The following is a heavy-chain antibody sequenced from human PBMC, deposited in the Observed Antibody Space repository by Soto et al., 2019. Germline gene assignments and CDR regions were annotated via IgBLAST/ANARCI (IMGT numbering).Heavy chain of an antibody. Sequence: ASVKVSCKASGYTFTSYGISWVRQAPGQGLEWMGWINPYSGGTNYAQKFQGWVTMTRDTSISTAYMELSRLRSDDTAVYYYARGVVAVAGKPDFDYWGQGTLVTVSS. CDR3: ARGVVAVAGKPDFDY. CDR1: GYTFTSYG. D-gene: IGHD6-19*01. J-gene: IGHJ4*02. CDR2: INPYSGGT. V-gene: IGHV1-2*04.